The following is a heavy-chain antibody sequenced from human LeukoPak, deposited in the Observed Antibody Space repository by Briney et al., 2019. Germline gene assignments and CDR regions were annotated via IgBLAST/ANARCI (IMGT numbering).Heavy chain of an antibody. J-gene: IGHJ4*02. V-gene: IGHV1-2*02. Sequence: HGASVKVSCKASGYTLTGYYMHWVRQAPGQGLEWMGWINPNSGGTNYAQKFQGRVTMTRDTSISTAYMELSRLRSDDTAVYYCARDESYGHRLIDYWGQGTLVTVSS. CDR1: GYTLTGYY. CDR2: INPNSGGT. CDR3: ARDESYGHRLIDY. D-gene: IGHD6-25*01.